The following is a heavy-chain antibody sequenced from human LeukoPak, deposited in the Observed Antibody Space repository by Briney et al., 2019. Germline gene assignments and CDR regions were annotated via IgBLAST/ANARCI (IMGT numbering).Heavy chain of an antibody. CDR3: ARDHNGPYTFDY. CDR1: GFTFSSYT. J-gene: IGHJ4*02. V-gene: IGHV3-21*01. CDR2: ISSSRTYI. Sequence: GGSLRLSCAASGFTFSSYTMNWVRQAPGKGLEWVSSISSSRTYIYHADSVKGRFTISRDNAKNSLYLQMNSLRAEDTAVYYCARDHNGPYTFDYWGQGTLVTVSS. D-gene: IGHD2-2*02.